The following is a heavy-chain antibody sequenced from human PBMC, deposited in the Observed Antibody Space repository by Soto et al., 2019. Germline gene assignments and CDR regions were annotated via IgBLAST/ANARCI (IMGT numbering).Heavy chain of an antibody. CDR2: ISGSGGRS. CDR3: AKADFVWSSEQPYYFDY. Sequence: EVQLLDSGGGLVQPGGSLRLSCAASGFTFSNYAMTWVRQGPGKGLEWVLGISGSGGRSYYADYVKGRFNISRDNSNSTLYLQINSLRAEDTAVYYFAKADFVWSSEQPYYFDYWGQGTLVTVSS. V-gene: IGHV3-23*01. CDR1: GFTFSNYA. D-gene: IGHD3-16*01. J-gene: IGHJ4*02.